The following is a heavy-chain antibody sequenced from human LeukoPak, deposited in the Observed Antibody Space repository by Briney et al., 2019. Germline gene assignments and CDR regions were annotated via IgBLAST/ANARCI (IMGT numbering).Heavy chain of an antibody. Sequence: PGGSLRLSCAASGFTFSSFWMHWVRQGPGKGLVWVSRINPDGSSTDYADSAKGRFTISRDNAKNTLFLQMNSLRAEDTAVYFCARAHYTHYYYGMDVWGQGTTVTVSS. V-gene: IGHV3-74*01. D-gene: IGHD4-11*01. CDR3: ARAHYTHYYYGMDV. CDR1: GFTFSSFW. J-gene: IGHJ6*02. CDR2: INPDGSST.